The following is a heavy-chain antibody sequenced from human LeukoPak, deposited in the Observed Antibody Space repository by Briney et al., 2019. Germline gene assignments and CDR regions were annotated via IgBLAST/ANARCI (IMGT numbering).Heavy chain of an antibody. Sequence: GRSLRLSCAASGFTFSSYSMNWDRQAPGKVLEWVSSISSSSYIYYADSFKSRFTISRDNAKNSLYPQMNSLRAEDTAVYYCARDSSTSLNYFDYWGQGTLVTVSS. CDR1: GFTFSSYS. D-gene: IGHD2-2*01. V-gene: IGHV3-21*01. CDR2: ISSSSYI. J-gene: IGHJ4*02. CDR3: ARDSSTSLNYFDY.